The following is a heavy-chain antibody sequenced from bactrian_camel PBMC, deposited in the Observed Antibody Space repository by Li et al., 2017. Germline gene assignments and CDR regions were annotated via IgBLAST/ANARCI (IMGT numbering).Heavy chain of an antibody. CDR2: ISGGSFT. J-gene: IGHJ4*01. Sequence: HVQLVESGGGLVQPGGSLRLSCAASGFTFSSYAMSWVRQAPGKGLEWVSSISGGSFTYYANSVKGRFTISRDDAKNTVILQMSSLRPEDTAMYFCYIGIGWTCVHYWGQGTQVTVS. D-gene: IGHD3*01. V-gene: IGHV3S7*01. CDR1: GFTFSSYA. CDR3: YIGIGWTCVHY.